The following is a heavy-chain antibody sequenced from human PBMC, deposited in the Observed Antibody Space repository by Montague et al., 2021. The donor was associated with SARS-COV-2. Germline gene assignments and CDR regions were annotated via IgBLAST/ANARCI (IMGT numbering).Heavy chain of an antibody. V-gene: IGHV4-4*02. CDR2: IYHSGST. CDR1: GDSISSSNW. J-gene: IGHJ4*02. Sequence: SETLSLTCAVSGDSISSSNWWSWVRQPPGKGLEWIGEIYHSGSTNYNPSLKSRVTIFVDKSKNQFSLKPNSVTAADTAVYYCARPTSGGRFDHWGQGTLVTVSS. CDR3: ARPTSGGRFDH.